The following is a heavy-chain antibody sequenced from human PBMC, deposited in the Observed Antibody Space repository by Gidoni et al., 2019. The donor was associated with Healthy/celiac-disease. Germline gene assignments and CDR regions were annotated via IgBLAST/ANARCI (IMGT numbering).Heavy chain of an antibody. CDR3: AKDGKLWEAPFDY. Sequence: QVQLVASGGGVVQPGGSLRLSCAPSGFTFSSYGMHWVRQAPGKGLEWVAFIRYDGSNKYYADSVKGRFTISRDNSKNTLYLQMNSLRAEDTAVYYCAKDGKLWEAPFDYWGQGTLVTVSS. CDR1: GFTFSSYG. J-gene: IGHJ4*02. D-gene: IGHD1-26*01. V-gene: IGHV3-30*02. CDR2: IRYDGSNK.